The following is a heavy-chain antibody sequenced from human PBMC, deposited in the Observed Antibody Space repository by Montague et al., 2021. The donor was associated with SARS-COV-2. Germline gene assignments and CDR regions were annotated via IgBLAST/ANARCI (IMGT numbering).Heavy chain of an antibody. D-gene: IGHD2-2*01. CDR1: GGSISSYY. V-gene: IGHV4-59*08. CDR3: ARHPLGYCSSTSCYVG. Sequence: SETLSLTCTVSGGSISSYYWSWIRQPPGKGLEWIGYIYYSGSTNYNPSLKSRVTIPVDTSKNQSSLKLSSVTAADTAVYYCARHPLGYCSSTSCYVGWGQGTLVTVSS. CDR2: IYYSGST. J-gene: IGHJ4*02.